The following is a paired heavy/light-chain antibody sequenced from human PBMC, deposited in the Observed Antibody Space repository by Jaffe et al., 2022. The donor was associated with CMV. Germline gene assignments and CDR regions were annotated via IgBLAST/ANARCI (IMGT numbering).Heavy chain of an antibody. CDR1: GFTFSSYA. D-gene: IGHD4-17*01. CDR3: AKDLYGDYDIDC. Sequence: EVQLLESGGDLVQPGGSLRLSCAASGFTFSSYAMNWVRQAPGKGLEWVSVISHTGDATWYADSVKGRFTISRDNSKNTLYLQMNSLRAEDTAVYYCAKDLYGDYDIDCWGQGTLVTVSS. J-gene: IGHJ4*02. CDR2: ISHTGDAT. V-gene: IGHV3-23*01.
Light chain of an antibody. J-gene: IGKJ5*01. V-gene: IGKV2-30*01. CDR2: KVS. CDR3: MQGTHWPPIT. CDR1: QSLVYSDGNTY. Sequence: DVVMTQSPLSLPVTLGQPASISCRSSQSLVYSDGNTYLNWFQQRPGQSPRRLIYKVSNRDSGVPDRFSGSGSGTDFTLKISRVEAEDVGFYYCMQGTHWPPITFGQGTRLEIK.